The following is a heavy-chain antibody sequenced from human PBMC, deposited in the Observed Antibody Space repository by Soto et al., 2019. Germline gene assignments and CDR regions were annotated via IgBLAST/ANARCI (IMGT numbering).Heavy chain of an antibody. V-gene: IGHV3-23*01. J-gene: IGHJ5*02. CDR1: GFTFSSYA. Sequence: GGSLRLSCAASGFTFSSYAMSWVRQAPGKGLEWVSVISGSGGSTYYADSVKGRFTISRDNSKNTLYLQMNNLRAEDTAVYYCAKGLPERRSAYYQYNWFHPWGQGTLVTVSS. CDR2: ISGSGGST. D-gene: IGHD3-3*01. CDR3: AKGLPERRSAYYQYNWFHP.